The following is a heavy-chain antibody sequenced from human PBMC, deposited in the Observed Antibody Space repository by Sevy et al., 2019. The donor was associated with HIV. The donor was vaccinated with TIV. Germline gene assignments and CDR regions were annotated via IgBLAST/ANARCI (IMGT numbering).Heavy chain of an antibody. Sequence: SETLSLTCTVSGGSISSSSYYWGWIRQPPGKGREWIGSIYYSGSTYYNPSLKSRVTISVDTSKNQFSLKLSSVTAADTAVYYCARGEYYYGMDVWGQGTTVTVSS. CDR1: GGSISSSSYY. J-gene: IGHJ6*02. CDR3: ARGEYYYGMDV. V-gene: IGHV4-39*01. CDR2: IYYSGST. D-gene: IGHD2-21*01.